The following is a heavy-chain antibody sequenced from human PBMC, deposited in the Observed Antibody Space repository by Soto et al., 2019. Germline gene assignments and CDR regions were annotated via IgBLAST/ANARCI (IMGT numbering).Heavy chain of an antibody. J-gene: IGHJ4*02. CDR3: AIAENERAGIYRPPDY. CDR2: IYYSVTT. CDR1: GASITSGGYY. Sequence: QVQLQESGPGLVKPSQTLSLTCTVSGASITSGGYYWSWIRQHPGKGLEWIGYIYYSVTTYYNPSLKSRVIISADTSKNQFSLNLSSVTAADTAVYYCAIAENERAGIYRPPDYWGQGTLVTVSS. D-gene: IGHD5-12*01. V-gene: IGHV4-31*03.